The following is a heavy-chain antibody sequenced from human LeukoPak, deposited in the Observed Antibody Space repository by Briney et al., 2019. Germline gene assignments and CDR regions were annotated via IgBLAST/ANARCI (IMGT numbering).Heavy chain of an antibody. Sequence: SQTLSLTCAISGDSVSSNSAAWNWIRQSPSRGLEWLGRTYYRSKWYNDYAVSVRSRITINPDTSKNQFSLQLNSVTPEDTAVYYCARGKWELLSHYWCFDLWGRGTLVTVSS. D-gene: IGHD1-26*01. CDR2: TYYRSKWYN. CDR3: ARGKWELLSHYWCFDL. J-gene: IGHJ2*01. V-gene: IGHV6-1*01. CDR1: GDSVSSNSAA.